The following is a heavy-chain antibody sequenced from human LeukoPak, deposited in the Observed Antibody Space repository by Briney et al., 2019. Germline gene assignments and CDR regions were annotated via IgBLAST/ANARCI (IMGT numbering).Heavy chain of an antibody. CDR2: IYYSGST. Sequence: PSETLSLTCTVSGGSVSSGSYYWGWIRQPPGKGLEWIGNIYYSGSTYYNPSLKSRVTISVETSKNQFPLKLSSVTAADTAVYYCARVKYKRTIFGVVLEYYYYYMDVWGKGTTVTVSS. V-gene: IGHV4-39*06. D-gene: IGHD3-3*01. CDR3: ARVKYKRTIFGVVLEYYYYYMDV. CDR1: GGSVSSGSYY. J-gene: IGHJ6*03.